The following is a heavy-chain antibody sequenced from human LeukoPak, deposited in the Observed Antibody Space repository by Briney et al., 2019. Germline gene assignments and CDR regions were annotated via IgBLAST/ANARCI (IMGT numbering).Heavy chain of an antibody. V-gene: IGHV3-15*01. D-gene: IGHD2-8*01. CDR2: IKSKTDGGTT. CDR1: GFTFSNAW. CDR3: TTGGDIVLMVYATDVDY. Sequence: PGGSLRLSCAASGFTFSNAWMSWVRQAPGKGLEWVGRIKSKTDGGTTDYAAPVKGRFTISRDDSKNTLYLQMNSLKTEDTAVYYCTTGGDIVLMVYATDVDYWGQGTWSPSPQ. J-gene: IGHJ4*02.